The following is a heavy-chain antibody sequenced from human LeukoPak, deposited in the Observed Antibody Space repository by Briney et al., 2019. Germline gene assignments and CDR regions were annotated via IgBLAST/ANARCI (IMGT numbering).Heavy chain of an antibody. CDR1: GGSISSSNW. CDR3: ARVAPRYSSSWFDY. Sequence: SETLSLTCAVSGGSISSSNWWSWVRQPPGKGQEWIGEIYHSGSTNYNPSLKSRVTISVDKSKNQFSLKLSSVTAADTAVYYCARVAPRYSSSWFDYWGQGTLVTVSS. CDR2: IYHSGST. D-gene: IGHD6-13*01. V-gene: IGHV4-4*02. J-gene: IGHJ4*02.